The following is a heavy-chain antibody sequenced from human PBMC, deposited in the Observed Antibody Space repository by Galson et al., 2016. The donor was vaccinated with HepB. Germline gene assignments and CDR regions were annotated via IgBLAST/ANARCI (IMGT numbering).Heavy chain of an antibody. Sequence: SLRLSCAASGFTFGTQSMNWVRQAPGKGLEWVASITSTSYDLKYADSVKGRFTISRDNAKNILFLQMNSLRDDDTAVYYCTKGILAQFLKAFFDPWGQGILVTVSS. CDR1: GFTFGTQS. V-gene: IGHV3-21*06. CDR2: ITSTSYDL. CDR3: TKGILAQFLKAFFDP. D-gene: IGHD3-3*01. J-gene: IGHJ5*02.